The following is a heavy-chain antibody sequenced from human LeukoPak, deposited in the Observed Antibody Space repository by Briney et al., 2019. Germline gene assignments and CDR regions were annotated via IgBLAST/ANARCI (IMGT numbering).Heavy chain of an antibody. CDR2: INAGNGNT. CDR1: GYTFTSYA. V-gene: IGHV1-3*01. J-gene: IGHJ4*02. Sequence: ASVKVSCKASGYTFTSYAMHWVRQAPGQRLKWMGWINAGNGNTKYSQKFQGRVTITRDTSASTAYMELRSLRSDDTAVYYCARGHNWNDVYDYWGQGTLVTVSS. CDR3: ARGHNWNDVYDY. D-gene: IGHD1-1*01.